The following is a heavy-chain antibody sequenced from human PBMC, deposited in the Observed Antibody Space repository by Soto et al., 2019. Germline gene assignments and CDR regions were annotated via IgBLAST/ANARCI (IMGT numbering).Heavy chain of an antibody. D-gene: IGHD6-25*01. Sequence: GGSLRLSCAASGFIFNNYWMHWVRQAPGKGLVWVARINGDGSTTTYVDSVKGRFTISRDNAKNTVYLQMNSLRVEDTAVYYCARGSGPRGRPYWGQGILVTVSS. V-gene: IGHV3-74*01. CDR2: INGDGSTT. J-gene: IGHJ4*02. CDR1: GFIFNNYW. CDR3: ARGSGPRGRPY.